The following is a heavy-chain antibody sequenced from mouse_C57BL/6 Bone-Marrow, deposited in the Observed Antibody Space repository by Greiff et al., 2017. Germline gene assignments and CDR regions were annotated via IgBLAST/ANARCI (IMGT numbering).Heavy chain of an antibody. Sequence: QVQLQQSGAELVRPGSSVKLSCKASGYTFTSYWMDWVKQRPGQGLEWIGNIYPSDSDTPYNQKFKDKATLTVDKSSSTAYMQLSSLTSEDSAVYDCARGWLLRGAWLAYWGQGTLVTVSA. J-gene: IGHJ3*01. D-gene: IGHD2-3*01. V-gene: IGHV1-61*01. CDR2: IYPSDSDT. CDR3: ARGWLLRGAWLAY. CDR1: GYTFTSYW.